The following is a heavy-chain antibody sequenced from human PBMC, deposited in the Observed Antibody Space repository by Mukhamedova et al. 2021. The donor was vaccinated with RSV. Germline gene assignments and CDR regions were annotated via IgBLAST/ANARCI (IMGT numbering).Heavy chain of an antibody. CDR3: ARSVGYYDGY. V-gene: IGHV3-30-3*01. J-gene: IGHJ4*02. CDR1: TLSSYA. D-gene: IGHD1-26*01. Sequence: TLSSYAMHWVRQAPGKGLEWVAVISYDGSNKYYADSVKGRFTISRDNSKNTLYLQMNSLRAEDTAVYYCARSVGYYDGYWGQGT. CDR2: ISYDGSNK.